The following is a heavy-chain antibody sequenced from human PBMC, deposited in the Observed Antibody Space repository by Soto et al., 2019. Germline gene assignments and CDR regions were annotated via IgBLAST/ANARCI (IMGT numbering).Heavy chain of an antibody. CDR1: GGSISGYY. J-gene: IGHJ5*02. D-gene: IGHD3-10*01. Sequence: SETLSLTCTVSGGSISGYYWGWIRQPPGKGLEWIGYMYNTGSTVYNPSFKSRVTISVDTSKNQFSLKLSSVTAADTAVYYCSRGRDGDQRGISRVYNWFDPWGQGTLVTVT. V-gene: IGHV4-59*01. CDR2: MYNTGST. CDR3: SRGRDGDQRGISRVYNWFDP.